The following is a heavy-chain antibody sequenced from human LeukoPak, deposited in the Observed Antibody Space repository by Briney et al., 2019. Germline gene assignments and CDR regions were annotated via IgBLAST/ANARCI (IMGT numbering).Heavy chain of an antibody. CDR1: GFTFSSYG. CDR2: ISYDGSNK. CDR3: ALGDSGSFFAPDY. J-gene: IGHJ4*02. V-gene: IGHV3-30*03. D-gene: IGHD1-26*01. Sequence: GGSLRLSCAASGFTFSSYGMHWVRQAPGKGLEWVAVISYDGSNKYYADSVKGRFTISRDNSKNTLYLQMNSLRAEDTAVYYCALGDSGSFFAPDYWGQGTLVTVSS.